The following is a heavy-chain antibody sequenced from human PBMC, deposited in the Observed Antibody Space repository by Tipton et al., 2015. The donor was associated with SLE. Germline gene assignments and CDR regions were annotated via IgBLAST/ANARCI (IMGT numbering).Heavy chain of an antibody. D-gene: IGHD3-10*01. V-gene: IGHV4-59*01. CDR2: IYYSGST. CDR3: ARGLRGSGSPLYWFDP. Sequence: TLSLTCTVSGGSISSYYWSWIRQPPGKGLEWIGYIYYSGSTNYNPSLKSRVTISVDTSKNQFSLKLSSVTAADTAVYYCARGLRGSGSPLYWFDPWGQGTLVTVSS. J-gene: IGHJ5*02. CDR1: GGSISSYY.